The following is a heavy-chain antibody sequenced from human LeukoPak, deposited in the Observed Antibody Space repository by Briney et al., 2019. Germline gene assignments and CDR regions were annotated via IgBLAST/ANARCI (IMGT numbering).Heavy chain of an antibody. D-gene: IGHD1-26*01. CDR2: INWNGGST. CDR3: TRDSGTYNWFDP. V-gene: IGHV3-20*04. J-gene: IGHJ5*02. CDR1: GFTFDDYG. Sequence: GGSLRLSCAASGFTFDDYGMSWVRQAPGKGLEWVSGINWNGGSTGYADSVKGRFTISRDNAKNSLYLQMNSLRAEDTALYYCTRDSGTYNWFDPWGPGTLVTVSS.